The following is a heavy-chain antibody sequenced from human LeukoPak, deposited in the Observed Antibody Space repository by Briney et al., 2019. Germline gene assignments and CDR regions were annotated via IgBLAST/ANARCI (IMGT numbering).Heavy chain of an antibody. V-gene: IGHV3-11*04. CDR2: ISSSGNVI. J-gene: IGHJ4*02. D-gene: IGHD6-13*01. CDR3: AREAGYSSSWYYFDY. Sequence: GGSLRLSCAASGFTFSNYYMGWIRQAPGKGLEWVSYISSSGNVIHYADSVKGRFTISRDNTKNSLFLQMNSLRAEDTAVYYCAREAGYSSSWYYFDYWGQGTLVTVSS. CDR1: GFTFSNYY.